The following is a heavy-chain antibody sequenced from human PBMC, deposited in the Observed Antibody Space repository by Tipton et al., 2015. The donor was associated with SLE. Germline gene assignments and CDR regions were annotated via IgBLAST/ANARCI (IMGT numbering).Heavy chain of an antibody. CDR3: ARRHYSGPFDN. D-gene: IGHD5-12*01. V-gene: IGHV4-39*07. Sequence: TLSLTCTVSGGSISSGSYYWAWIRQPPGKGLEWIGSIYHSGSTYINPSLKSRVSFSIDTSKNQFSLKLNSVTAADTAVYYCARRHYSGPFDNWGQGTLVTVST. J-gene: IGHJ4*02. CDR1: GGSISSGSYY. CDR2: IYHSGST.